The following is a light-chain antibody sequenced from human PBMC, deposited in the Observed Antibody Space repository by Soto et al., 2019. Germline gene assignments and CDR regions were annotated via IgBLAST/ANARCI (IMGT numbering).Light chain of an antibody. CDR2: AAS. CDR1: QGISSY. CDR3: QQLNSYPLT. J-gene: IGKJ1*01. V-gene: IGKV1-9*01. Sequence: IQLTQSPSSLSASVGDRVTITCRASQGISSYLAWYQQKPGKAPKLLIYAASTLQSGVPSRFSGSGSGTDFTLTINSLQPDDFTTYYYQQLNSYPLTFGQGTKVEIK.